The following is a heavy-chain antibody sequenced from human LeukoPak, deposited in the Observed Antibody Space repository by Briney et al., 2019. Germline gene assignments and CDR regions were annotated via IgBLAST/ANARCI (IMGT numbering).Heavy chain of an antibody. CDR1: GGTFSSYA. J-gene: IGHJ6*03. D-gene: IGHD6-19*01. CDR2: IIPIFGTA. CDR3: ARASPSGWYDVSDYYYMDV. V-gene: IGHV1-69*06. Sequence: SVKVSCKASGGTFSSYAISWVRQAPGQGLEWMGGIIPIFGTANYAQKFQGRVTIIADKSTSTAYMELSSLRSEDTAVYYCARASPSGWYDVSDYYYMDVWGKGTTVTVSS.